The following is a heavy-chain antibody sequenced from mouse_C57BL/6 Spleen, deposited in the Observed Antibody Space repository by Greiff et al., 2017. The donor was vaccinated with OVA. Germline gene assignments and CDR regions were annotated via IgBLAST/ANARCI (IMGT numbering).Heavy chain of an antibody. CDR1: GYTFTDYE. V-gene: IGHV1-15*01. CDR2: IDPETGGT. D-gene: IGHD1-1*01. Sequence: QVQLKESGAELVRPGASVTLSCKASGYTFTDYEMHWVKQTPVHGLEWIGAIDPETGGTAYNQKFKGKAILTADKSSSTAYMELRSLTSEDSAVYYCTRYYGLGTHYWYFDVWGTGTTVTVSS. J-gene: IGHJ1*03. CDR3: TRYYGLGTHYWYFDV.